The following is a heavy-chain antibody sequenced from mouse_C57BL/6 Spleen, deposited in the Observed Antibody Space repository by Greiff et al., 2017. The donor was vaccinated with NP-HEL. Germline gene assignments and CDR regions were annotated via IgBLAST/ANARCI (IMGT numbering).Heavy chain of an antibody. CDR3: ARRSNYYAMDY. D-gene: IGHD2-5*01. J-gene: IGHJ4*01. Sequence: QVQLQQPGAELVRPGSSVKLSCKASGYTFTSYWMHWVKQRPIQGLEWIGNIDPSDSETHYNQTFKDKATLTVAKSSSTAYMQLSSLTSEDSAVYYCARRSNYYAMDYWGQGTSVTVSS. CDR2: IDPSDSET. V-gene: IGHV1-52*01. CDR1: GYTFTSYW.